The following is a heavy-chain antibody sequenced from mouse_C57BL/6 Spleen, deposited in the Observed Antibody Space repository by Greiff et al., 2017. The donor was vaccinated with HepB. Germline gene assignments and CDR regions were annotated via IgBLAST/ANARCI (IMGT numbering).Heavy chain of an antibody. V-gene: IGHV1-55*01. J-gene: IGHJ2*01. CDR3: ARGGSYFDY. CDR1: GYTFTSYW. Sequence: QVQLQPGAELVKPGASVKMSCKASGYTFTSYWITWVKQRPGQGLEWIGDIYPGSGSTNYNEKFKSKATLTVDTSSSTAYMQLSSLTSEDSAVYYCARGGSYFDYWGQGTTLTVSS. CDR2: IYPGSGST.